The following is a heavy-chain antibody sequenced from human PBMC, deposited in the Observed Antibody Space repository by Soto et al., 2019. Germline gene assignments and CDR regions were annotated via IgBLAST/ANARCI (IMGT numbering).Heavy chain of an antibody. D-gene: IGHD6-6*01. J-gene: IGHJ6*02. V-gene: IGHV4-34*01. CDR2: INHSGST. CDR1: GGSFSGYY. CDR3: ASLFGRSSSDYDYYGMDV. Sequence: SETLSLTCAVYGGSFSGYYWSWIRQPPGKGLEWIGEINHSGSTNYNPSLKSRVTISVDTSKNQFSLKLSSVTAADTAVYYCASLFGRSSSDYDYYGMDVWCQGTTVTVSS.